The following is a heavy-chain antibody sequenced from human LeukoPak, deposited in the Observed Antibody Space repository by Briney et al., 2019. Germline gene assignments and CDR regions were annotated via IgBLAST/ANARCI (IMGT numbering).Heavy chain of an antibody. J-gene: IGHJ4*02. CDR1: GFTVSSNY. CDR3: ARAFIRRSVAGPFDY. CDR2: IYSGGST. D-gene: IGHD6-19*01. Sequence: PGGSLRLSCAASGFTVSSNYMSWVRQAPGKGLEWVSVIYSGGSTYYADSVKGRFTISRDNPKDTLYLQMNSLRAEDTAVYYCARAFIRRSVAGPFDYWGQGTLVTASS. V-gene: IGHV3-66*01.